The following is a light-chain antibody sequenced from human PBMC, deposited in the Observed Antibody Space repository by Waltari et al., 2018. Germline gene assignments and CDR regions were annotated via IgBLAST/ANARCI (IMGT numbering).Light chain of an antibody. J-gene: IGLJ3*02. Sequence: QSALTQPASVSGSPGQSITISCTGTSSDVGGYNYVSWYQQHPGKAPKLMIYEVSNRPSGVSNRVSGSKSGNTASLTISGLQAEDEADYYCSSYTSTRGVFGGGTKLTVL. CDR3: SSYTSTRGV. CDR1: SSDVGGYNY. V-gene: IGLV2-14*01. CDR2: EVS.